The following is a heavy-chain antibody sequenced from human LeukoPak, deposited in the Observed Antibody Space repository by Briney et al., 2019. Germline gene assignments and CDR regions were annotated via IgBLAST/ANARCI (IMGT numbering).Heavy chain of an antibody. CDR1: GGSFSGYY. J-gene: IGHJ5*02. CDR2: INHSGTT. CDR3: ARGYQLLWGGWFDP. V-gene: IGHV4-34*01. Sequence: SETLSLTCAVYGGSFSGYYWSWIRQPPGKGLGWIGEINHSGTTNYNPSLKSRVTISVDTSKNQFSLKLNSVTAADTAVYYCARGYQLLWGGWFDPWGQGTLVTVSS. D-gene: IGHD2-2*01.